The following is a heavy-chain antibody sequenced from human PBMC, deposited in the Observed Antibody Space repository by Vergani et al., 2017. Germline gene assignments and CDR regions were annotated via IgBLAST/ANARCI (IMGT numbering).Heavy chain of an antibody. J-gene: IGHJ4*02. V-gene: IGHV3-13*01. CDR3: ARAVSTTVGDPPGY. D-gene: IGHD4-23*01. Sequence: VQLVESGGGVVQPGRSLRLSCAASGFTFSSYDMHWVRQATGKGLEWVSAIGTAGDTYYPGSVKGRFTISRENAKNSLYLQMNSLRAGDTAIYYWARAVSTTVGDPPGYWGQGTLVTVSS. CDR1: GFTFSSYD. CDR2: IGTAGDT.